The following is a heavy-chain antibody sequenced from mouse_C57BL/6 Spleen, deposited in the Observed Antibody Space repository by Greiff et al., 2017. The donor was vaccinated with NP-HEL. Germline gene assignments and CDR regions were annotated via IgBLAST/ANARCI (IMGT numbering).Heavy chain of an antibody. J-gene: IGHJ4*01. CDR2: IDPETGGT. D-gene: IGHD2-4*01. V-gene: IGHV1-15*01. Sequence: QVQLKQSGAELVRPGASVTLSCKASGYTFTDYEMHWVKQTPVHGLEWIGAIDPETGGTAYNQKFKSKAILTADKSSSTAYMELRRLTSEDSAVYYCTREGDYDGYAMDYWGQGTSVTVSS. CDR1: GYTFTDYE. CDR3: TREGDYDGYAMDY.